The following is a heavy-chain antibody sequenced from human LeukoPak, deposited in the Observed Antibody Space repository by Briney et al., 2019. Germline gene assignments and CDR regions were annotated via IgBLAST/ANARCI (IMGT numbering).Heavy chain of an antibody. Sequence: PSETLSLTCTVSGGSISSSSYCWGWIRQPPGKGLEWIGSIYYSGSTYYNPSLKSRVTISVDISKNQFSLKLSSVTAADTAVYYCARDFAVVVKGGGNAFDIWGQGTMVTVSS. D-gene: IGHD2/OR15-2a*01. V-gene: IGHV4-39*07. J-gene: IGHJ3*02. CDR2: IYYSGST. CDR1: GGSISSSSYC. CDR3: ARDFAVVVKGGGNAFDI.